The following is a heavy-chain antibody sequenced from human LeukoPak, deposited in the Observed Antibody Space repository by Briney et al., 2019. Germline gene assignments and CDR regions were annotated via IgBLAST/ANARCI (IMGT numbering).Heavy chain of an antibody. CDR1: GFXFSRFW. CDR3: ARTSYGDYAASVDY. Sequence: PGGSLRLSCAASGFXFSRFWINWVRQAPGRGLEWVANIDQSGGRNNYVDSVKGRFTISRDNAKNSLSLQMNSLRAEDTAVYYCARTSYGDYAASVDYWGQGTLVTVSS. D-gene: IGHD4-17*01. J-gene: IGHJ4*02. V-gene: IGHV3-7*02. CDR2: IDQSGGRN.